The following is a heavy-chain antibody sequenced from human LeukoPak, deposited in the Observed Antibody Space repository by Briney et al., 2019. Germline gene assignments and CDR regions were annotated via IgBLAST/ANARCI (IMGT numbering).Heavy chain of an antibody. CDR3: ARAPFRGPSLW. CDR1: GFTFSDYY. CDR2: ISSSDSTI. V-gene: IGHV3-11*04. Sequence: GGSLRLSCAASGFTFSDYYMSWLRQAPGKGLEWVSYISSSDSTIYYADSVKGRFTISRDNAKNSLYLQMNSLRAEDTAVYYCARAPFRGPSLWWGQGTLVTVSS. J-gene: IGHJ4*02. D-gene: IGHD5-24*01.